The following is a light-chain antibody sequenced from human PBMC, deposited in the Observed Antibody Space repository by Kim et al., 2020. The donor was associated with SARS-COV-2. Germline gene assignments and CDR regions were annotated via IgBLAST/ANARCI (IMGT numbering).Light chain of an antibody. V-gene: IGLV3-1*01. CDR2: QDS. CDR3: QAWDSSNVV. Sequence: SYELTQPPSVSVSPGQTASITCPGDKLGDKYACWYQQKPGQSPVLVIYQDSKRPSGIPERFSGSNSGNTATLTISGTQAMDGADYYCQAWDSSNVVFGGGTQLTVL. CDR1: KLGDKY. J-gene: IGLJ2*01.